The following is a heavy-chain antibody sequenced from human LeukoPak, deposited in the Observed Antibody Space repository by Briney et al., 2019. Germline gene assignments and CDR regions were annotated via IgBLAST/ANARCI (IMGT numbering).Heavy chain of an antibody. Sequence: GGSLRLSCAASGFTFSSYAMHWVRQAPGKGLEWVAVISYDGSNKYYADSVKGRFTISRDNSKNTLYLQMNSLRAEDTAVYYCAKIPRGYSYGYFYYFDYWGQGTPVTVSS. CDR1: GFTFSSYA. CDR2: ISYDGSNK. CDR3: AKIPRGYSYGYFYYFDY. D-gene: IGHD5-18*01. J-gene: IGHJ4*02. V-gene: IGHV3-30*07.